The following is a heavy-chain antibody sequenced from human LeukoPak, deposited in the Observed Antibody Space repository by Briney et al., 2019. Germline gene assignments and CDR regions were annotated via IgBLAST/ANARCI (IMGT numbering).Heavy chain of an antibody. Sequence: GGSLRLSCAASGFTFSSNSLNWVRQAPGKGLEWVSYISSTGGTIYYADSMKGRFTISRDNAKNSLYLQMNSLRVEDTAVYYCLREKRDCSGADCYIPWGAFEIWGQGTMVTVSS. J-gene: IGHJ3*02. CDR2: ISSTGGTI. CDR3: LREKRDCSGADCYIPWGAFEI. D-gene: IGHD2-2*02. CDR1: GFTFSSNS. V-gene: IGHV3-48*04.